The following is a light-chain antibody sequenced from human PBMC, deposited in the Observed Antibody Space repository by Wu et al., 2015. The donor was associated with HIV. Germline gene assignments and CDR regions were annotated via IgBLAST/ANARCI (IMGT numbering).Light chain of an antibody. V-gene: IGKV3-11*01. CDR2: DTS. CDR1: QSIDSD. CDR3: HQSYNWPLT. J-gene: IGKJ5*01. Sequence: EIVLTQSPATLSLSPGRRATLSCRASQSIDSDLGWYQQRPGQAPRLLIYDTSNRATGVPARFSGSGSGTDFTLTISSLEPEDFAVYYCHQSYNWPLTFGQGTRLEIK.